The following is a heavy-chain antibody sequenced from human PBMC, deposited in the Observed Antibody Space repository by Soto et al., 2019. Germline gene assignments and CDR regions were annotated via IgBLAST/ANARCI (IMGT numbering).Heavy chain of an antibody. CDR3: ARGPVSGASWWWFDP. D-gene: IGHD2-15*01. Sequence: EVQLVESGGGLVQPGGSLRLSCAASGFTFSSYDMHWVRQATGKSLEWVSAIGTAGDTYYPGSVKGRFTISRENAKNSLYLQMNSLRAGDTAVYYCARGPVSGASWWWFDPWGQGTLVTVSS. CDR2: IGTAGDT. J-gene: IGHJ5*02. CDR1: GFTFSSYD. V-gene: IGHV3-13*01.